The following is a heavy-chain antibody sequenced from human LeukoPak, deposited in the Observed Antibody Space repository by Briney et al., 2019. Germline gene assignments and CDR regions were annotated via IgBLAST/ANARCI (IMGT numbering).Heavy chain of an antibody. J-gene: IGHJ6*02. CDR2: IWYDGSNK. CDR1: GFTFSSYW. Sequence: PGGSLRLSCAASGFTFSSYWMHWVRQAPGKGLEWVAVIWYDGSNKYYADSVKGRFTISRDNSKNTLYLQMNSLRAEDTAVYYCARDRGITIFGVASGPSYGMDVWGQGTTVTVSS. V-gene: IGHV3-33*08. D-gene: IGHD3-3*01. CDR3: ARDRGITIFGVASGPSYGMDV.